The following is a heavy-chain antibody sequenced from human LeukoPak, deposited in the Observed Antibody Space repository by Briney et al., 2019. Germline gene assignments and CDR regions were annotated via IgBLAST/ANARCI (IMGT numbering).Heavy chain of an antibody. CDR2: ISSSSSYI. CDR1: GFTFSSYS. CDR3: ARGLTTGTTRDWFDP. Sequence: GGSLRLSCAASGFTFSSYSMNWVRQAPGKGLEWVSSISSSSSYIYYADSVKGRFTISRDNAKNSLYQQMNSLRAEDTAVYYCARGLTTGTTRDWFDPWGQGTLVTVSS. J-gene: IGHJ5*02. D-gene: IGHD1-1*01. V-gene: IGHV3-21*01.